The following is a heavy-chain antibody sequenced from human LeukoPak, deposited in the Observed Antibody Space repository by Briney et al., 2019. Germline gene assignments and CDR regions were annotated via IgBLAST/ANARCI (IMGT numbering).Heavy chain of an antibody. CDR1: GGSISSGDYY. Sequence: SQTLSLTCTVSGGSISSGDYYWSWIRQPPGKGLEWIGYIYYSGSTYYNPSLKSRVTISVDTSKNQFSLRLSSVTAADTAVYYCASSFYCGGATCERDYWGQGTLVTVSS. CDR2: IYYSGST. V-gene: IGHV4-30-4*08. J-gene: IGHJ4*02. CDR3: ASSFYCGGATCERDY. D-gene: IGHD2-21*01.